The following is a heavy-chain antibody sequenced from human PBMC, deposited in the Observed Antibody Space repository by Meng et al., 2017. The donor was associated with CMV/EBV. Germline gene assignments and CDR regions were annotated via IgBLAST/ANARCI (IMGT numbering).Heavy chain of an antibody. D-gene: IGHD6-13*01. CDR2: IYYSGNT. CDR3: ARDAGSSWYRDYYYGMDV. V-gene: IGHV4-59*01. Sequence: GSLRLSCTLSGGSISSFYWGWIRQPPGKGLEWMGYIYYSGNTNYNPSLESRVTISVDTSKNQFSLKLSSVTAADTAVYYCARDAGSSWYRDYYYGMDVWGQGTTVTVSS. CDR1: GGSISSFY. J-gene: IGHJ6*02.